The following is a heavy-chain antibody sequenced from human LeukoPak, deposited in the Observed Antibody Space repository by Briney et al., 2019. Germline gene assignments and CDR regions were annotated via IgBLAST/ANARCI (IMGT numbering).Heavy chain of an antibody. V-gene: IGHV3-64*01. CDR3: TRRYGGHSGWAGYHDS. CDR1: GFSFSAYI. Sequence: PGGSLRLSCVASGFSFSAYIMHWVRQAPGKGLEYVSAIRGDGSSTFYPNSVKGRFTISGDNSKSTLYLQMGSLRAEDTAVYYCTRRYGGHSGWAGYHDSWGQGTLVTVSS. CDR2: IRGDGSST. J-gene: IGHJ4*02. D-gene: IGHD6-19*01.